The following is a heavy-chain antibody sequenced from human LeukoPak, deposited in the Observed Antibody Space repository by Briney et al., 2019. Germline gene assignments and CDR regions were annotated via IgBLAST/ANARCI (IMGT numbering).Heavy chain of an antibody. D-gene: IGHD3-10*01. CDR2: ITSDGSGT. CDR1: GFPFSNYW. Sequence: GGPLRLSCAASGFPFSNYWRHWVRQAPGKGLAGLSHITSDGSGTSYADSVKGRFTISRDNAKYTLYLQMNSLRAEDTAVYYCAKDQGARYYGSGSSWFDPWGQGTLVTVSS. J-gene: IGHJ5*02. CDR3: AKDQGARYYGSGSSWFDP. V-gene: IGHV3-74*01.